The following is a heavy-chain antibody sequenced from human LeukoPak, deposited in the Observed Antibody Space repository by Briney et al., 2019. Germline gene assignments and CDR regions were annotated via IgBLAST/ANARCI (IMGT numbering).Heavy chain of an antibody. CDR1: GFTFDDYA. D-gene: IGHD3-10*01. J-gene: IGHJ4*02. CDR2: IDWNSGSI. CDR3: AREGPYYYGSGDN. Sequence: GRSLRLSCAASGFTFDDYAMHWVRQPPGKGLEWVSGIDWNSGSIGYADSVKGRFTISRDNAKNSLYLQMNSLRAEDTAVYYCAREGPYYYGSGDNWGQGTLVTVSS. V-gene: IGHV3-9*01.